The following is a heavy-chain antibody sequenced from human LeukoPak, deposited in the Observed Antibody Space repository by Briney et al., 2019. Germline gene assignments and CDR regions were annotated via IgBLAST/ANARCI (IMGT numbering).Heavy chain of an antibody. D-gene: IGHD6-19*01. J-gene: IGHJ2*01. Sequence: ASVKVSCKASGYTFTGYYMHWVRQAPGQGLEWMGWINPNSGGTNYAQKFQGWVTMTRDTSISTAYMELSRLRSDDTAVYYCARVEQWLVNWYFDLWGRGTLVTVSS. CDR3: ARVEQWLVNWYFDL. CDR1: GYTFTGYY. V-gene: IGHV1-2*04. CDR2: INPNSGGT.